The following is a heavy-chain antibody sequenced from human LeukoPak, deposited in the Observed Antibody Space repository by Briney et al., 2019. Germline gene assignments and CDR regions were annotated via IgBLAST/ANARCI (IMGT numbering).Heavy chain of an antibody. D-gene: IGHD6-13*01. V-gene: IGHV3-21*04. Sequence: GGSLRLSCAASGFTFSSYSMNWVRQAPGKGLGWVSSISSSSSYIYYADSVKGRFTISRDNSKNTLYLQMNSLRAEDTAVYYCAKGVPFYSSSWGDGFDYWGQGTLVTVSS. J-gene: IGHJ4*02. CDR1: GFTFSSYS. CDR3: AKGVPFYSSSWGDGFDY. CDR2: ISSSSSYI.